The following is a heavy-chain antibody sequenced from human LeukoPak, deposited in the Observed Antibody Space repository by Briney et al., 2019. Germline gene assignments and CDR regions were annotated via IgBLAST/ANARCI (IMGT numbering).Heavy chain of an antibody. CDR3: ARAWDTAYLNY. J-gene: IGHJ4*02. V-gene: IGHV4-39*07. CDR2: IYYSGST. D-gene: IGHD5-18*01. CDR1: GGSISSSSYY. Sequence: PSETLSLTCTVSGGSISSSSYYWGWIRQPPGKGLEWIGSIYYSGSTYYNPSLKSRVTTSVDTSENQFSLKLSSVTAADTAVYYCARAWDTAYLNYWGQGTLVTVSS.